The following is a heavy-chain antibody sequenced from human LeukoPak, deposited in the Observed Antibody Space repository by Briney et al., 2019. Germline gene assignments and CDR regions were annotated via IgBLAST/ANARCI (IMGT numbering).Heavy chain of an antibody. Sequence: PSETLSLTCTVAGGSISSSSYYWGWIRQPPGKGLEWIGSIYYSGSTYYNPSLKSRVTISVDTSKNQFSLKLSSVTAADTAVYYCARHLEAVVVAAAWGQGTMVTVSS. CDR1: GGSISSSSYY. V-gene: IGHV4-39*01. D-gene: IGHD2-15*01. J-gene: IGHJ3*01. CDR2: IYYSGST. CDR3: ARHLEAVVVAAA.